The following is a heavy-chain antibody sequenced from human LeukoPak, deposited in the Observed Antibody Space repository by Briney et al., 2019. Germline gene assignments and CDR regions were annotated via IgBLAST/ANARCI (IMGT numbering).Heavy chain of an antibody. CDR1: GDTFSSYY. CDR2: INPSGGSI. D-gene: IGHD3-16*02. J-gene: IGHJ5*02. CDR3: ARGHRPMITFGGVIVTTFKNANWFDP. Sequence: ASVKVSCKASGDTFSSYYMHWVRQAPGQGLEWMGIINPSGGSITYAQMFQGRVTMTRNTSISTAYMELSSLRSEDTAVYYCARGHRPMITFGGVIVTTFKNANWFDPWGQGTLATVSS. V-gene: IGHV1-46*01.